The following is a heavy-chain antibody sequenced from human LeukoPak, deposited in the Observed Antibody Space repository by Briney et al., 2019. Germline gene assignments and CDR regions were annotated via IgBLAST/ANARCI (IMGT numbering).Heavy chain of an antibody. Sequence: PGGSLRLSCAASGFTFSSYSMNWVRQAPGKGLEWVSSISSSSSYIYYADSVKGRFTISRDNAKNSLYPQMNSLRAEDTAVYYCARDPKVPAAPYYYGMDVWGQGTTVTVSS. CDR2: ISSSSSYI. CDR1: GFTFSSYS. J-gene: IGHJ6*02. CDR3: ARDPKVPAAPYYYGMDV. V-gene: IGHV3-21*01. D-gene: IGHD2-2*01.